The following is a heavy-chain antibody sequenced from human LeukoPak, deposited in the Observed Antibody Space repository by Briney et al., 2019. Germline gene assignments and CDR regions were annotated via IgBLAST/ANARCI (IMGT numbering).Heavy chain of an antibody. CDR2: ISYDGSNK. CDR1: GFTFSSYA. D-gene: IGHD3-3*01. J-gene: IGHJ4*02. Sequence: GGSLRLSCAASGFTFSSYAMHWVRQAPGKGLEWGAVISYDGSNKYYADSVKGRFTISRDNSKNTLYLQMNSLRAEDTAVYYCARRLRFLEWSPVFDYWGQGTLVTVSS. V-gene: IGHV3-30*01. CDR3: ARRLRFLEWSPVFDY.